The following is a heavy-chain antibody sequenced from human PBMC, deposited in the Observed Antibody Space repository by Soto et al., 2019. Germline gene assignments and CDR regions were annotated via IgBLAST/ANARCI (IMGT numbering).Heavy chain of an antibody. J-gene: IGHJ4*01. Sequence: GSLRLSCAASGFTVSSYAMSWVCKTPGKGLEWVSTISGTGGSTYYPDSVKGRFTISRDNSKNTVYLQMNSLRAEDAAVYYCAKEMTSGYYLFDYWGHGTLVTVSS. V-gene: IGHV3-23*01. CDR2: ISGTGGST. CDR1: GFTVSSYA. D-gene: IGHD3-22*01. CDR3: AKEMTSGYYLFDY.